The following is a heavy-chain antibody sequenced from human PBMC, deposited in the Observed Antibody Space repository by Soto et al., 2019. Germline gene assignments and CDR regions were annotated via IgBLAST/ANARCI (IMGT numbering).Heavy chain of an antibody. D-gene: IGHD3-10*01. CDR1: GFTLSTYS. J-gene: IGHJ6*02. CDR2: ISGSSNTI. Sequence: EVQLVESGGGLIQRGGSLRLSCAASGFTLSTYSLNWVRQAPRKGLEWLSYISGSSNTIYYADSVKGRFTISRDNAKNSLYPQMNSLRDEDTAVYFCARGFDLQYGMDVWGQGTTVTVSS. CDR3: ARGFDLQYGMDV. V-gene: IGHV3-48*02.